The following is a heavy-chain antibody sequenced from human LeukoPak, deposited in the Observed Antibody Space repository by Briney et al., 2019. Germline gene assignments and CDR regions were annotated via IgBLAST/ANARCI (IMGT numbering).Heavy chain of an antibody. Sequence: GGSLRLSCAASGFTFSSYAMSWVRQAPGKGLEWVSAISGSGGSTYYADSVKGRFTISRDNSKNTLYLQMNSLRAEDTAVYYCAKDQDIGGITMSFPPDAFDIWGQGTMVTVSS. CDR1: GFTFSSYA. CDR2: ISGSGGST. D-gene: IGHD3-22*01. V-gene: IGHV3-23*01. CDR3: AKDQDIGGITMSFPPDAFDI. J-gene: IGHJ3*02.